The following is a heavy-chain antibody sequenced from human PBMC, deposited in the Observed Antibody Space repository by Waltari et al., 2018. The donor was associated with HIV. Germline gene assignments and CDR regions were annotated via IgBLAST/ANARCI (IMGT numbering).Heavy chain of an antibody. Sequence: QLQLQESGPGLVKPSETLSLTCTVSGGSISSSSYYWGWIRQPPGTGLEWIGSIYYSGSNYYNPSLKIRVTISVDTSKNQFSLKLSSVTAADTAVYYCARPAVAGTNLDAFDIWGQGTMVTVSS. D-gene: IGHD6-19*01. CDR3: ARPAVAGTNLDAFDI. CDR2: IYYSGSN. V-gene: IGHV4-39*01. CDR1: GGSISSSSYY. J-gene: IGHJ3*02.